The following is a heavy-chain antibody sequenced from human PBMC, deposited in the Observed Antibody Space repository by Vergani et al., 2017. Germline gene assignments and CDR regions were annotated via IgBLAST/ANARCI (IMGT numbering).Heavy chain of an antibody. D-gene: IGHD6-6*01. CDR2: IDPSDSYT. CDR3: ARHVKSGIAARPLLGS. Sequence: EVQLVQSGAEVKKPGESLRISCKGSGYSFTSYWISWVRQMPGKGLEWMGRIDPSDSYTSYSPSLQGHVTIPSDKSISTAYRQWSSLKASDTAMYYCARHVKSGIAARPLLGSWGQGTLVTVSS. V-gene: IGHV5-10-1*03. CDR1: GYSFTSYW. J-gene: IGHJ5*02.